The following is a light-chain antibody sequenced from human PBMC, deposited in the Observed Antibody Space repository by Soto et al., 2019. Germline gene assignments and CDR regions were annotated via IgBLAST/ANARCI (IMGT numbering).Light chain of an antibody. CDR2: AAS. J-gene: IGKJ4*01. CDR3: QQLNSYPFT. Sequence: IQLTQSPSSLSASVGDRVTITCRASQSIGTSLAWYQQKPEKAPNLLISAASTLQSGVPSRFSASGSGTDFALTISSLQPGDFATYYCQQLNSYPFTFGGGTKVEI. CDR1: QSIGTS. V-gene: IGKV1-9*01.